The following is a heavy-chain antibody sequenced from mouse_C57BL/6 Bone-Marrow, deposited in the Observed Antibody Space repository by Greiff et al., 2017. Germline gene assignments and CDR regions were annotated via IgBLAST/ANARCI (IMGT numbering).Heavy chain of an antibody. CDR2: INPDSSTI. V-gene: IGHV4-1*01. CDR1: GVDFSRYW. Sequence: CEASGVDFSRYWMSWVRRAPGKGLEWIGEINPDSSTINYAPSLKDKFIISRDNAKNTLYLQMSKVRSEDTALYYCAVLRYSAWFAYWGQGTLVTVSA. CDR3: AVLRYSAWFAY. D-gene: IGHD1-1*01. J-gene: IGHJ3*01.